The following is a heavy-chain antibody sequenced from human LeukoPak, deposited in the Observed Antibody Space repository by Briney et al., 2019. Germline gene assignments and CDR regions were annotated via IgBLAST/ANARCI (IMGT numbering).Heavy chain of an antibody. V-gene: IGHV1-46*01. J-gene: IGHJ4*02. D-gene: IGHD3-16*01. CDR2: IHPSGDST. Sequence: AASVKVSCKASGYTFTSYFMHWVRQAPGQGLEWMGIIHPSGDSTIYAQKFQGRVTMTRDTSTGTVYMELSSLRSEDTAVYYCARGGERGRLGEFDRSPYWGQGTLVTVSS. CDR1: GYTFTSYF. CDR3: ARGGERGRLGEFDRSPY.